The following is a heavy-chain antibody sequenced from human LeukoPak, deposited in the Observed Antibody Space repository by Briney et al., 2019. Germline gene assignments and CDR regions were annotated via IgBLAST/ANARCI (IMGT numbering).Heavy chain of an antibody. Sequence: GGSLRLSCAASGFTFSSYAMSWVRQAPGKGLEWVSVIYSGGSTYYADSVKGRFTISRHNSKNTLYLQMNSLRAEDTAVYYCARGSMLGPFDYWGQGTLVTVSS. CDR1: GFTFSSYA. CDR3: ARGSMLGPFDY. D-gene: IGHD2-8*01. J-gene: IGHJ4*02. V-gene: IGHV3-53*04. CDR2: IYSGGST.